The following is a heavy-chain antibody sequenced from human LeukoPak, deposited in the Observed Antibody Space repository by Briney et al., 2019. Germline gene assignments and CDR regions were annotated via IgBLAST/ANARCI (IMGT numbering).Heavy chain of an antibody. D-gene: IGHD3-10*01. CDR1: GGSISSGSYY. Sequence: TSQTLSLTCTVSGGSISSGSYYWSWIRQPAGKGLEWIGRIYTSGSTNYNPSLKSRVTISVDTSKNQLSLKLSSVTAADTAVYYCARDGYDSGFRSNWGQGTLVTVSS. CDR2: IYTSGST. CDR3: ARDGYDSGFRSN. J-gene: IGHJ4*02. V-gene: IGHV4-61*02.